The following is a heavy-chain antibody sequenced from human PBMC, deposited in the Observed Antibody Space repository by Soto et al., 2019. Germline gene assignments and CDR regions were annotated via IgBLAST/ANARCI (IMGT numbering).Heavy chain of an antibody. V-gene: IGHV4-39*01. CDR2: IYYSGST. Sequence: QLQLQESGPGLVKPSETLSLTCAVSGGSISSSSYYWGWIRQPPGMGLEWIGSIYYSGSTYYTPSLQSRVAISVDTSKNQFSLKLNSVTAADTAVYYCARRTVNIRTFYSGLKTHCFDYWGQGTLVTVSS. J-gene: IGHJ4*02. CDR3: ARRTVNIRTFYSGLKTHCFDY. CDR1: GGSISSSSYY. D-gene: IGHD6-19*01.